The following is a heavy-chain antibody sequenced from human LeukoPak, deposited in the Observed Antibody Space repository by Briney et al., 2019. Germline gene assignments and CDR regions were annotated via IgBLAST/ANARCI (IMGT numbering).Heavy chain of an antibody. Sequence: GGALRLSCSASGFSFSDYDMNWVRQAPGKGLEWVSAISGRSSHVYYGESVKGRFTISRDNAKNSLYLQLDSLGVEDTAVYYCGRAFPPLRTSSAGDLWGQGTLVTVSS. J-gene: IGHJ1*01. CDR1: GFSFSDYD. V-gene: IGHV3-21*01. CDR3: GRAFPPLRTSSAGDL. CDR2: ISGRSSHV. D-gene: IGHD3-16*01.